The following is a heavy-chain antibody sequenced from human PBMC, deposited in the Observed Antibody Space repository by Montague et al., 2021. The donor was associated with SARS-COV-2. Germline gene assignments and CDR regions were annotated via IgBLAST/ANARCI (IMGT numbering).Heavy chain of an antibody. V-gene: IGHV4-34*01. D-gene: IGHD3-10*01. CDR3: ARVRYYGSRTFLGMDV. CDR2: INHSGST. Sequence: SETLSLTCAVYGGSFSGYYWSWIRQPPGKGLEWIGEINHSGSTNYNPSLKSRVTISVDTSKNQFSLKLSSVTAADTAVYYCARVRYYGSRTFLGMDVWGQGTTVTVSS. J-gene: IGHJ6*02. CDR1: GGSFSGYY.